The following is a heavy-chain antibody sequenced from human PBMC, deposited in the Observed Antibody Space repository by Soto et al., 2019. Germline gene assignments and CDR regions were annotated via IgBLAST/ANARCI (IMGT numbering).Heavy chain of an antibody. CDR1: GFMFSDSW. CDR3: ASGIDP. V-gene: IGHV3-7*05. J-gene: IGHJ5*02. CDR2: IKPDGKET. Sequence: PGGSLRLSCAASGFMFSDSWMNWVRQAPGKGLERVANIKPDGKETAYVDSVKGRFTISRDNAKKFLYLQMNSLRDDDTDVYYCASGIDPWGQGTLVTVPQ.